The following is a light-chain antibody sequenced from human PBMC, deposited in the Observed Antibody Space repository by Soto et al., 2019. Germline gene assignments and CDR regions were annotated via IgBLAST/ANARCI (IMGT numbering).Light chain of an antibody. CDR3: QQYNDLPT. CDR2: DAS. Sequence: EIVLTQSPGTLSVSSGEGATLSCRASQFVTSGHLAWYQQKPGQAPRLLIYDASTRATGIPAKFSGSGSGTEFTLTISSLQSEDFVLYFCQQYNDLPTFGQGTKVDIK. CDR1: QFVTSGH. V-gene: IGKV3D-15*01. J-gene: IGKJ1*01.